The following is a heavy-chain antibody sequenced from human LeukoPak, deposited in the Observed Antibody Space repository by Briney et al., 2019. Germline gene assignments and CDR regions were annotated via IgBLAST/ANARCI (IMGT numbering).Heavy chain of an antibody. CDR2: INHSGST. J-gene: IGHJ6*03. CDR3: AGGYCSGGSCYSYYYYNYMDV. V-gene: IGHV4-34*01. Sequence: SETLSLTCAVYGGSFSGYYWSWIRQPPGKGLEWIGEINHSGSTNYNPSLKSRVTISVDTSKNQFSLKLSSVTAADTAVYYCAGGYCSGGSCYSYYYYNYMDVWGKGTTVTVSS. CDR1: GGSFSGYY. D-gene: IGHD2-15*01.